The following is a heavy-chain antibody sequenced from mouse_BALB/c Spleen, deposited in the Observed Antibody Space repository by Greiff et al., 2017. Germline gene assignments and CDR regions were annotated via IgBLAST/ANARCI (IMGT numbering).Heavy chain of an antibody. CDR2: INPDSSTI. Sequence: EVKLMESGGGLVQPGGSLKLSCAASGFDFSRYWMSWVRQAPGKGLEWIGEINPDSSTINYTPSLKDKFIISRDNAKNTLYLQMSKVRSEDTALYYCARGGVRWIYAMDYWGQGTSVTVSS. J-gene: IGHJ4*01. D-gene: IGHD2-14*01. V-gene: IGHV4-1*02. CDR3: ARGGVRWIYAMDY. CDR1: GFDFSRYW.